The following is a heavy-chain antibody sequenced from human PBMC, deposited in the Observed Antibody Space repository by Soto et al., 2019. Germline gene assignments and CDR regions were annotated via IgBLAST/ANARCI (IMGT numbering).Heavy chain of an antibody. D-gene: IGHD2-2*01. Sequence: GASVKVSCKASGGTFSSYTISWVRQAPGQGLEWMGRIIPNLGITNYAQKFQGRVTMTEDTSTDTAYMELSSLRSEDTAVYYCASRGTRIPYQFDYWGQGTLVTVSS. CDR2: IIPNLGIT. J-gene: IGHJ4*02. CDR3: ASRGTRIPYQFDY. V-gene: IGHV1-69*02. CDR1: GGTFSSYT.